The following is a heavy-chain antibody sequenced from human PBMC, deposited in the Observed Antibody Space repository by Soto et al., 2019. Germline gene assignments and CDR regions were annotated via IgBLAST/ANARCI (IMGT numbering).Heavy chain of an antibody. J-gene: IGHJ4*02. CDR2: IIPIFGTA. CDR1: GGTFSSYA. CDR3: ARGRAYYYDSSGYSYGDY. V-gene: IGHV1-69*12. Sequence: QVQLVQSGAEVKKPGSSVKVSCKASGGTFSSYAISWVRQAPGQGLEWMGGIIPIFGTANYAQKFQGRVTITADESKSTAYMELSSLRSEDTAVYYCARGRAYYYDSSGYSYGDYWGQGTLVTVSS. D-gene: IGHD3-22*01.